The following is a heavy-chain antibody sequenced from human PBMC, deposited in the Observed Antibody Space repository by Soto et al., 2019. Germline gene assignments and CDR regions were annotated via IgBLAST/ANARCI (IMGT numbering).Heavy chain of an antibody. CDR2: IYWDDSK. CDR3: AHKGPEDWPLDY. Sequence: QITLKESGPTLVRPTQTLTLTCAFSGFLLSTSGVGVSWIRQPPGKALEWLAVIYWDDSKHYSPSLRSRLTITKDTSKNQVVLTMTNMDPMDTGTYYCAHKGPEDWPLDYWGQGTLVTVSS. J-gene: IGHJ4*02. CDR1: GFLLSTSGVG. D-gene: IGHD3-9*01. V-gene: IGHV2-5*02.